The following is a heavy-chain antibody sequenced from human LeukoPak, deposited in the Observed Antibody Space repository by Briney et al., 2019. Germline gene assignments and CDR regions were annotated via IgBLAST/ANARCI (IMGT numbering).Heavy chain of an antibody. Sequence: SETLSLTCAVYGGSFSGYYWSWIRQPLGKGLEWIGEINHSGSTNYNPSLKSRVTISVDTSKNQFSLKLSSVTAADTAVYYCARGYHYYGSGSYFDYWGQGTLVTVSS. V-gene: IGHV4-34*01. CDR2: INHSGST. J-gene: IGHJ4*02. D-gene: IGHD3-10*01. CDR1: GGSFSGYY. CDR3: ARGYHYYGSGSYFDY.